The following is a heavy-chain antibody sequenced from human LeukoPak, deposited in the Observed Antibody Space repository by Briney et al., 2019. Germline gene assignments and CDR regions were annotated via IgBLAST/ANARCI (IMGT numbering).Heavy chain of an antibody. Sequence: SETLSLTCTVSGGSITSSNYFWGWIRQSPGKGLEWIGSIYYSGSSYYNPSLKSRVTISVETSKIQFSLKLSSVTAADSAVYYCARDSCSSTSCRRKFDNWGQGTLVTVSS. J-gene: IGHJ4*02. D-gene: IGHD2-2*01. V-gene: IGHV4-39*07. CDR2: IYYSGSS. CDR3: ARDSCSSTSCRRKFDN. CDR1: GGSITSSNYF.